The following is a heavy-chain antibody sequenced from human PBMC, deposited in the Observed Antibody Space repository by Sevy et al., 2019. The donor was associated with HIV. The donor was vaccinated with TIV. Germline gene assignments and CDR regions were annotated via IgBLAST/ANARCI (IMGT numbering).Heavy chain of an antibody. CDR1: GGSFSGYY. CDR2: INDSGST. J-gene: IGHJ4*02. D-gene: IGHD5-18*01. Sequence: SETLSLTCAVYGGSFSGYYWSWIRQPPGKGLEWIGEINDSGSTNYNPSLKSRVTISVDTPKTQFSLKLSSVTAADTAVYYCARFRNRYSYGPIYFDYWGQGTLVTVSS. CDR3: ARFRNRYSYGPIYFDY. V-gene: IGHV4-34*01.